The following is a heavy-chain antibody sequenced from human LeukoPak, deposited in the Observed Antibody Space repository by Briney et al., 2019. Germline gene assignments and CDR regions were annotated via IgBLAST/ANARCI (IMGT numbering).Heavy chain of an antibody. CDR3: ARGGYFDWLLPFDY. J-gene: IGHJ4*02. CDR2: ISYDGSNK. D-gene: IGHD3-9*01. CDR1: GFTFSSYA. V-gene: IGHV3-30-3*01. Sequence: GGSLRLSCAASGFTFSSYAMHWVRQAPGKGLEWVAVISYDGSNKYYADSVKGRFTISRDNSKNTLYLQMNSLRAEDTAVYYCARGGYFDWLLPFDYWGQGTLVTVSS.